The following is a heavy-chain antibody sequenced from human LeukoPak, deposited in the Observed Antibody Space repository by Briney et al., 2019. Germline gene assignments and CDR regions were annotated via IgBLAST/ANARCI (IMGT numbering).Heavy chain of an antibody. D-gene: IGHD1-1*01. Sequence: PGGSLRLSCAASGFTFSNYWMSWVRQAPGKGLEWVANIKKDGSDKDYVDSVKGRFTISRDNAKNSVYLQMNSLRAEDTAVYYCAREIIWYNDYWGQGTLVTVSS. V-gene: IGHV3-7*05. CDR1: GFTFSNYW. CDR2: IKKDGSDK. CDR3: AREIIWYNDY. J-gene: IGHJ4*02.